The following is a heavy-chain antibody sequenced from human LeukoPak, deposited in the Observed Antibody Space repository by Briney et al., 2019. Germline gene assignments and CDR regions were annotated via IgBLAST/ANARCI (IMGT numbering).Heavy chain of an antibody. J-gene: IGHJ4*02. CDR3: VKGVAARRGHFDY. D-gene: IGHD6-6*01. CDR1: GFTFSSYA. Sequence: GGSLRLSCSASGFTFSSYAMHWVRQAPGKGLEYVSAISSNGGSTYYADSVKGRFTISRDNSKNTLYLQMSSLRAEDTAVYYCVKGVAARRGHFDYWGRGTLVTVSS. CDR2: ISSNGGST. V-gene: IGHV3-64D*09.